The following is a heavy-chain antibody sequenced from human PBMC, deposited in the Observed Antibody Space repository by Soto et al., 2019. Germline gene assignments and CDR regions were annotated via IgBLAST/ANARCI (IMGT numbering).Heavy chain of an antibody. J-gene: IGHJ4*02. Sequence: ASETLSLTCTGSGASIGSGDYYWSWIRQPPGKGLEWVGYMYYTGSTYYNPSLKTRLSISVDPSTNHFSLRLSSVTAADTAIYYCARDFDESSGYYGALGNWAQGVLLTVCS. CDR2: MYYTGST. CDR3: ARDFDESSGYYGALGN. CDR1: GASIGSGDYY. V-gene: IGHV4-30-4*01. D-gene: IGHD3-22*01.